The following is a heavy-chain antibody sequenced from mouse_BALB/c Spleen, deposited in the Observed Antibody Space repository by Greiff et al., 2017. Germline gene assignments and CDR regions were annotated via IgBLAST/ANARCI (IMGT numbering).Heavy chain of an antibody. Sequence: EVKVVESGGGLVKPGGSLKLSCAASGFTFSDYYMCWVRQTPEKRLEWVATISDGGSYTYYPDSVKGRFTISRDNAKNNLYLQMSSLKSEDTAMYYCARGLRLRGFDYWGQGTTLTVSS. V-gene: IGHV5-4*02. J-gene: IGHJ2*01. CDR1: GFTFSDYY. D-gene: IGHD1-2*01. CDR3: ARGLRLRGFDY. CDR2: ISDGGSYT.